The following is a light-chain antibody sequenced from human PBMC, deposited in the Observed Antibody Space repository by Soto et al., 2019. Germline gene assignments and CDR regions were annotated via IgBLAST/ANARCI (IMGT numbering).Light chain of an antibody. V-gene: IGKV3-15*01. CDR1: QSLNTN. J-gene: IGKJ1*01. CDR3: QQYNNWPQT. CDR2: GAS. Sequence: TVMTQSPATLSVSPWEGATLSCRASQSLNTNLAWYQQKLGQAPRVLIYGASTRATGIPARFSGSGSGTEFTLTISGLQSEDFAVYYCQQYNNWPQTFGQGTKVDIK.